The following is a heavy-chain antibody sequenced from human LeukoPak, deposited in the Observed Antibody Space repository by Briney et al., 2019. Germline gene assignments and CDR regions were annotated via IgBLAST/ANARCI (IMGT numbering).Heavy chain of an antibody. CDR3: ARTITGTVGTIDY. V-gene: IGHV3-23*01. Sequence: PGGSLRLSCAASGFTFSSYAMSWVRQAPGKGLEWVSAISGSGGSTYYADSVKGRFTISRDNSKNTLYLQMNSLRAEDTAVYYCARTITGTVGTIDYWGQGTLVTVSS. J-gene: IGHJ4*02. CDR1: GFTFSSYA. D-gene: IGHD1-7*01. CDR2: ISGSGGST.